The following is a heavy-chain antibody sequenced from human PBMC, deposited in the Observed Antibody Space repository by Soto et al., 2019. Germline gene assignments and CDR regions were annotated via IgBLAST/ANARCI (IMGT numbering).Heavy chain of an antibody. D-gene: IGHD3-10*01. CDR3: ARVLPGPFREIGAFDI. Sequence: QVQLVQSGAEVKKPGSSVKVSCKASGGTFSSYAISWVRQAPGQGLEWMGGIIPIFGTANYAQTFQGRVTIAEDESPSTAYMELSSLRSEDTAVYYCARVLPGPFREIGAFDIWGQGTMVTVSS. J-gene: IGHJ3*02. CDR1: GGTFSSYA. CDR2: IIPIFGTA. V-gene: IGHV1-69*01.